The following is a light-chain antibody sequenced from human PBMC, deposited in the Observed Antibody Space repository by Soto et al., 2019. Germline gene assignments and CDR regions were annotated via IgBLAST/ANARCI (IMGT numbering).Light chain of an antibody. CDR2: WAS. J-gene: IGKJ1*01. CDR1: QSVLYSSTKKNY. CDR3: HQYYSTPRT. V-gene: IGKV4-1*01. Sequence: IVVTPSPYSLAVYLGEGATINCKSSQSVLYSSTKKNYIAWYQQKPGQPPKLLIYWASTRESGVPDRFRGSGSGTDFTLTISSLQAEDVAVYYCHQYYSTPRTFGQGTKVDI.